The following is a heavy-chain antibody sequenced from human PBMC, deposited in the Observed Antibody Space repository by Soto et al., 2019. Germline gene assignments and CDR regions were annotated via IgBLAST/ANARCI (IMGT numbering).Heavy chain of an antibody. CDR3: AKEEDPSYDSSGYYYGPHDYFDY. J-gene: IGHJ4*02. V-gene: IGHV3-30*18. CDR1: GFTFSSYG. D-gene: IGHD3-22*01. CDR2: ISYDGSNK. Sequence: QVQLVESGGGVVQPGRSLRLSCAASGFTFSSYGMHWVRQAPGKGLEWVAVISYDGSNKYYADSVKGRFTISRDNSKNTLYLQMNSLSAEDTAVYYCAKEEDPSYDSSGYYYGPHDYFDYWGQGTLVTVSS.